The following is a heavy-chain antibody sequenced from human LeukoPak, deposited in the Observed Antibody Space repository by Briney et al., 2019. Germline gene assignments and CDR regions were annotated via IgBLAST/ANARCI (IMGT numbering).Heavy chain of an antibody. CDR3: ARGQWLPVFDF. V-gene: IGHV4-59*01. J-gene: IGHJ4*02. Sequence: SETLSLTCTVSGGSIGSYYWSWIRQPPGKGLEWIGYIYYSGSTNYNPSLKSRVTISVDTSKNQFSLKLSSVTAADTAVYYCARGQWLPVFDFWGQGTLVTVSS. CDR1: GGSIGSYY. CDR2: IYYSGST. D-gene: IGHD3-22*01.